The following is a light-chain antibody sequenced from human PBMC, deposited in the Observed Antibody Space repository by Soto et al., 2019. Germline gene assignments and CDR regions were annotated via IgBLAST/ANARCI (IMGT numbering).Light chain of an antibody. Sequence: QSVLTQPPSASGTPGQRVTISCSESSSNIGSNYVYWYQQLPGTAPKLLIYRNNQRPSGVPDRFSGSKSGTSASLAISGLXSXXXXDYYCAAWDDSLSGYVFGTGTKLTVL. V-gene: IGLV1-47*01. CDR3: AAWDDSLSGYV. J-gene: IGLJ1*01. CDR2: RNN. CDR1: SSNIGSNY.